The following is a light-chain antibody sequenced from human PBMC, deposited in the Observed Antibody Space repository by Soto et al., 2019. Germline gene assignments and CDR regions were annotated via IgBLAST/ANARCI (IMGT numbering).Light chain of an antibody. Sequence: EIVLTQSPATLSLSPGERATLSCRASQSVSSYLAWYQQKPGQAPRLLIYDASNRATGIPARFSGSGSRTDFTLTISSLEPEDFAVYYCQQRSNCTFGGGTKVEIK. CDR3: QQRSNCT. CDR2: DAS. J-gene: IGKJ4*01. V-gene: IGKV3-11*01. CDR1: QSVSSY.